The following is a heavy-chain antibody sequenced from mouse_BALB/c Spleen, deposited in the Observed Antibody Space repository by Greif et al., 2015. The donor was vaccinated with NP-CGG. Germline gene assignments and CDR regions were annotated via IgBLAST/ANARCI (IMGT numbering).Heavy chain of an antibody. V-gene: IGHV1S127*01. CDR2: IDPSDSYT. CDR1: GYTFTSYW. CDR3: TRDFIDYYGSRRFAY. J-gene: IGHJ3*01. D-gene: IGHD1-1*01. Sequence: QVHVKQSGAELVKPGASVKMSCKASGYTFTSYWMHWVKQRPGQGLEWIGVIDPSDSYTSYNQKFKGKATLTVDTSSSTAYMQLSSLTSEDSAVYYCTRDFIDYYGSRRFAYWGQGTLVTVSA.